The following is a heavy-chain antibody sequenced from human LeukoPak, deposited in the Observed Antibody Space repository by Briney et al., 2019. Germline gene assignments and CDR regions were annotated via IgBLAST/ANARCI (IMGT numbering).Heavy chain of an antibody. CDR1: VFTVITKD. CDR3: ARGVEPLAANTLAY. CDR2: LYSAGNT. Sequence: AGLSLRLSYAASVFTVITKDMIWVRQAPGKGLESVSVLYSAGNTKYADSVQGRFTISRDNSKNTLYLEMNSLSPDDTAVYYCARGVEPLAANTLAYWGQGTLVTVSS. D-gene: IGHD1-14*01. J-gene: IGHJ4*02. V-gene: IGHV3-53*01.